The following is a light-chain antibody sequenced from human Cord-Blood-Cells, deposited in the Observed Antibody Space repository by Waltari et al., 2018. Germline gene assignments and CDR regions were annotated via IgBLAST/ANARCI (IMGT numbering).Light chain of an antibody. CDR2: EGS. CDR1: SSHVGSYNL. J-gene: IGLJ1*01. CDR3: CSDAGSSTYV. Sequence: QSALTQPASVSGSPGPSLTISCPGTSSHVGSYNLVSWYQQHPGKAPKLLIYEGSKRPSGFSNRFSGSKSGNTASLTISGLQAEDEADYDCCSDAGSSTYVFGTGTKVTVL. V-gene: IGLV2-23*01.